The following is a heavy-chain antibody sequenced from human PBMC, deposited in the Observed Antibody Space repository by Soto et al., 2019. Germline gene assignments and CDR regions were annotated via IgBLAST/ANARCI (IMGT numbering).Heavy chain of an antibody. J-gene: IGHJ6*02. D-gene: IGHD4-4*01. CDR3: ARVSTVTKSSYYYYGMDV. Sequence: SETLSLTCTVSGGSISSGGYYWSWIRQHPGKGLEWIGYIYYSGSTYYNPSLKSRVTISVDTSKNQFSLKLSSVTAADTAVYYCARVSTVTKSSYYYYGMDVWGQGTTVTVSS. V-gene: IGHV4-31*03. CDR2: IYYSGST. CDR1: GGSISSGGYY.